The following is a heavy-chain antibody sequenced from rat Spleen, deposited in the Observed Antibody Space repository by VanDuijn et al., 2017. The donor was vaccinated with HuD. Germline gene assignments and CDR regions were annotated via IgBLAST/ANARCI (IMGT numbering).Heavy chain of an antibody. Sequence: EVQLVESGGGLVQPGRSLKLSCAASGFTFSDYNMAWVRQAPKKGLEWVATISYDGSSTYYRDSVKGRFTISRDNAKSTLYLQMDSLTSEDTATYYCTREVAPDYWGQGVMVTVSS. J-gene: IGHJ2*01. V-gene: IGHV5-7*01. D-gene: IGHD3-1*01. CDR1: GFTFSDYN. CDR2: ISYDGSST. CDR3: TREVAPDY.